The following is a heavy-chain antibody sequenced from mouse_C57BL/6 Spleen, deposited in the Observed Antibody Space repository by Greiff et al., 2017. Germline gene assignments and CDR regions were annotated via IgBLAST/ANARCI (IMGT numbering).Heavy chain of an antibody. J-gene: IGHJ4*01. CDR2: ISSGGSYT. V-gene: IGHV5-6*02. CDR1: GFTFSSYG. CDR3: ADLSRF. D-gene: IGHD2-3*01. Sequence: DVKLVESGGDLVKPGGSLTLSCAASGFTFSSYGMSWVRQTPDKRLEWVATISSGGSYTYYPDSVKGRFTISRDNAKNTLYLQMSSLKSEDTAMYYCADLSRFWGQGTSVTVSS.